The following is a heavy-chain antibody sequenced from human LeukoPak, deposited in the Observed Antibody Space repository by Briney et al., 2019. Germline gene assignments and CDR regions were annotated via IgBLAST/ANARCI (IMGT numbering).Heavy chain of an antibody. CDR2: IYYSGST. V-gene: IGHV4-59*08. CDR3: ARHTYCGGDCYSVGLDY. D-gene: IGHD2-21*02. CDR1: GGSISSYY. Sequence: SETLSLTCTVSGGSISSYYWSWIRQPPGKGLEWIGYIYYSGSTNYNPSLKSRVTISVDTSKNQFSLKLSSVTAADTAVYYCARHTYCGGDCYSVGLDYWGQGTLVTVSS. J-gene: IGHJ4*02.